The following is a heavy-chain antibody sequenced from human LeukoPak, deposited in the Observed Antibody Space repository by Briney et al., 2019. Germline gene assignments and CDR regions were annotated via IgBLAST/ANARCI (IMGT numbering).Heavy chain of an antibody. CDR3: ARDRYYYDSSGYIRGISFDY. Sequence: ASVKVSCKASGYTFTSYYMHWVRQAPGHGLEWMGIINPSGGSTSYAQKFQGRVTMTRDTSTSTVYMELSSLRSEDTAVYYCARDRYYYDSSGYIRGISFDYWGQGTLVTVSS. D-gene: IGHD3-22*01. V-gene: IGHV1-46*01. CDR1: GYTFTSYY. CDR2: INPSGGST. J-gene: IGHJ4*02.